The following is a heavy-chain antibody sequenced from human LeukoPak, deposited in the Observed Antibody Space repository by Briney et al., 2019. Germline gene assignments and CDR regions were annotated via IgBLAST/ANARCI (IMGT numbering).Heavy chain of an antibody. CDR1: GFTFSSYG. Sequence: GGSLRLSCAASGFTFSSYGMHGVRQAPGKGREGVAFIRYDGSNKYYADSVKGRFTSSRDNAKTTLYLQMNSLRAEDTAVYYCAKDGGREWELTKGWFDPWGQGTLVTVSS. CDR2: IRYDGSNK. V-gene: IGHV3-30*02. J-gene: IGHJ5*02. D-gene: IGHD1-26*01. CDR3: AKDGGREWELTKGWFDP.